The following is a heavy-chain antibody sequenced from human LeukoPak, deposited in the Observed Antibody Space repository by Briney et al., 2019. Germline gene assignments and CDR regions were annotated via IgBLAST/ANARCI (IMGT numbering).Heavy chain of an antibody. CDR3: ARAHKIDFDY. V-gene: IGHV3-30*03. Sequence: GGSLRLSCAASGFTFSSYGMHWVRQAPGKGLEWVAVISYDGSNKYYADSVKGRFTISRDNSKNTLYLQMNSLGAEDTAVYYCARAHKIDFDYWGQGTLVTVSS. J-gene: IGHJ4*02. CDR1: GFTFSSYG. CDR2: ISYDGSNK. D-gene: IGHD2-21*01.